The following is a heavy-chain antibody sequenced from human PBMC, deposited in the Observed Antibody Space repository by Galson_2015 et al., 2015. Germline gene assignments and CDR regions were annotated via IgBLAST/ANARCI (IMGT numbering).Heavy chain of an antibody. CDR2: ISGSGGST. J-gene: IGHJ4*02. Sequence: SLRLSCAASGFTFSSYAMSWVRQAPGKGLEWVSAISGSGGSTYYADSVKGRFTISRDNSKNTQYLQMNSLRAEDTAVDYCAKDLGSSGWYVDYWGQGTLVTVSS. CDR3: AKDLGSSGWYVDY. V-gene: IGHV3-23*01. CDR1: GFTFSSYA. D-gene: IGHD6-19*01.